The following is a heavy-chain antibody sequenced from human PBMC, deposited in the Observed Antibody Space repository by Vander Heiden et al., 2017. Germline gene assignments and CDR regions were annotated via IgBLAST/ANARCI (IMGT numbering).Heavy chain of an antibody. CDR2: IIPIFGTA. Sequence: QVQLVQSGAEVKKPGSSVKVSCKASGGTFSSYAISWVRQAPGQGLEWMGGIIPIFGTANYAQKVQGRVTITADESTSTAYMELRSMRSEDTAVYYCARGGLEQLATFDYWCQGTLVTVSS. D-gene: IGHD6-6*01. J-gene: IGHJ4*02. CDR3: ARGGLEQLATFDY. CDR1: GGTFSSYA. V-gene: IGHV1-69*01.